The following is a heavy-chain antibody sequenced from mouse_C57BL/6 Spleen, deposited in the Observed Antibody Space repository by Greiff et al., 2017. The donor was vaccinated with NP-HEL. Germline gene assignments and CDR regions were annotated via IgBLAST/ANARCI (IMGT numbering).Heavy chain of an antibody. J-gene: IGHJ2*01. CDR3: AIDTTVVPFDD. D-gene: IGHD1-1*01. CDR2: INPSDSDT. CDR1: GYTFTSYW. V-gene: IGHV1-74*01. Sequence: QVQLQQPGAELVKPGASVKVSCKASGYTFTSYWMHWVKQRPGQGLEWIGRINPSDSDTNYNQNFKGKTTLTVDKSSSTAYMQLSSLTSEDSAVYYSAIDTTVVPFDDWGQGTTLTVSS.